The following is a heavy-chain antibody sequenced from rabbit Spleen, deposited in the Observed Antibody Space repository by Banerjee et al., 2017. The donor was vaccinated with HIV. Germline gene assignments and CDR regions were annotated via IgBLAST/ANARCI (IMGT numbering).Heavy chain of an antibody. CDR3: ARGSAAMTMVITGFYLGL. V-gene: IGHV1S45*01. J-gene: IGHJ4*01. D-gene: IGHD2-1*01. CDR2: LYTGNGKT. Sequence: QEQLVESGGGLVKPGASLTLTCTASGFSFTSSYDMCWVRQAPGKGLEWIGCLYTGNGKTYYSSWAKGRFTISKSSSTTVTLEMTSLTAADTATYFCARGSAAMTMVITGFYLGLWGQGTLVTVS. CDR1: GFSFTSSYD.